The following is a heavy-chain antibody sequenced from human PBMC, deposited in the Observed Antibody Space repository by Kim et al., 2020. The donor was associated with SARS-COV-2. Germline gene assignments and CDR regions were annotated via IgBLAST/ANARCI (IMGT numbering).Heavy chain of an antibody. Sequence: SETLSLTCSVSGDFFSNYFWSWIRQSPEKGLEWIGSVDSSGTANYNPSLKSRVTIKGDTSKNHFSLKFTSVTAADTAAYYWARVQKAGLFDPWRRVTRVIVSS. CDR1: GDFFSNYF. CDR3: ARVQKAGLFDP. J-gene: IGHJ5*02. D-gene: IGHD6-13*01. V-gene: IGHV4-59*13. CDR2: VDSSGTA.